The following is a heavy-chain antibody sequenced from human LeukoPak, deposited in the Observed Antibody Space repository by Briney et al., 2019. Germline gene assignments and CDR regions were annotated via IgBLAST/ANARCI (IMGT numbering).Heavy chain of an antibody. Sequence: SETLSLTCTVSGGSISSYYWTWIRQPPGKGLEWIGFVYRTRSTNYNPSLKSRVTISFDTSKNQFSLKLNSVTAADTAVYFCARRNILTEGEAFDIWGQGTMVTVSS. CDR2: VYRTRST. CDR3: ARRNILTEGEAFDI. V-gene: IGHV4-59*08. CDR1: GGSISSYY. D-gene: IGHD3-9*01. J-gene: IGHJ3*02.